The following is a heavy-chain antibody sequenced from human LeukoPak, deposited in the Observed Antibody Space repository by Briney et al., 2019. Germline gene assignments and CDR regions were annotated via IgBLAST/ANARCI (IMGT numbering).Heavy chain of an antibody. J-gene: IGHJ6*02. D-gene: IGHD3-10*01. CDR3: ARGLYYYGSGSYLFKYYYYYGMDV. V-gene: IGHV4-30-2*01. Sequence: SETLSLTCAVSGGSISSGGYSWSWIRQPPGKGLEWIGYIYHSGSTYYNPSLKSRVTISVDRSKNQFSLKLSSVTAADTAVYYCARGLYYYGSGSYLFKYYYYYGMDVWGQGTTVTVPS. CDR1: GGSISSGGYS. CDR2: IYHSGST.